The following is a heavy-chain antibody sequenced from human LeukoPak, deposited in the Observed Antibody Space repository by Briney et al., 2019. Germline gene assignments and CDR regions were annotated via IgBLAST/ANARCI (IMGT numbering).Heavy chain of an antibody. V-gene: IGHV3-7*03. CDR1: GFTFSSYW. D-gene: IGHD3-9*01. Sequence: GGSLRLSCAASGFTFSSYWMSWVRQAPGKGLEWVANIKQDGSEKYYVDSVKGRFTISRDNAKNSLYLQMNSLRAEDTAVYYCARDGGYFDWLIPAFDYWGQGTLVTVSS. CDR2: IKQDGSEK. CDR3: ARDGGYFDWLIPAFDY. J-gene: IGHJ4*02.